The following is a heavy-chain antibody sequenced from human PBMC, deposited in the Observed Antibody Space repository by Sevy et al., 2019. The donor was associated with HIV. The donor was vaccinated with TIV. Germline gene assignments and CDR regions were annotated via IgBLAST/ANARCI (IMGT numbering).Heavy chain of an antibody. D-gene: IGHD2-21*02. CDR3: ARLRACGGDCYYYDL. J-gene: IGHJ5*02. CDR2: INPSGGST. Sequence: ASVKVSCKASGYSFTRYEIHWVRQAPGQGLEWMGLINPSGGSTSSAGKFQGRVIMIRDTSTTTVYMELSRLRSEDTAVYFCARLRACGGDCYYYDLWGQGNLVTVSS. CDR1: GYSFTRYE. V-gene: IGHV1-46*01.